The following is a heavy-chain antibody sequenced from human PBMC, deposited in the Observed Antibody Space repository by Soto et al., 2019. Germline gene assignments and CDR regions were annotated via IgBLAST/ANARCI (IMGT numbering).Heavy chain of an antibody. CDR2: ISSSGITI. J-gene: IGHJ3*02. CDR3: SRDLYYDYCDYDAFYI. CDR1: GFTFSSYE. V-gene: IGHV3-48*03. D-gene: IGHD4-17*01. Sequence: GGSLRLSCAASGFTFSSYEMNWVRQAPGKGLEWVSYISSSGITIYYADSVKGRFTISRDNAKNSLYLQMNSLRAEDTAVYYCSRDLYYDYCDYDAFYIWGQGTMVTVSS.